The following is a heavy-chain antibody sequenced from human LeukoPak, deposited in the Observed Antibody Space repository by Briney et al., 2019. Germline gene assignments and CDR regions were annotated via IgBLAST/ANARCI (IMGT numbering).Heavy chain of an antibody. Sequence: PSGGSLRLSCAASGFTFSSYWMNWVRQAPGKGLVWVSRIASDGSSTTYADSVKGRFSISRDNAKNTLYLQMNSLRVEDTAVYYCARGQPHGNDYWGQGTLVTVSS. CDR1: GFTFSSYW. V-gene: IGHV3-74*01. J-gene: IGHJ4*02. D-gene: IGHD4-23*01. CDR2: IASDGSST. CDR3: ARGQPHGNDY.